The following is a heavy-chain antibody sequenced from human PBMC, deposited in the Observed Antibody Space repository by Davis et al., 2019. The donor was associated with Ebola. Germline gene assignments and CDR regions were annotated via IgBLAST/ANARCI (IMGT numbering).Heavy chain of an antibody. CDR2: IYSGGST. J-gene: IGHJ4*02. CDR1: GFTVSSNY. V-gene: IGHV3-53*01. D-gene: IGHD3-22*01. Sequence: PGGSLRLSCAASGFTVSSNYMSWVRQAPGKGLEWVSVIYSGGSTYYADSVKGRFTISRDNSKNTLYLQMNSLRAEDTAVYYCAKDGYYYDSGGYPDFDYWGQGTLVTVSS. CDR3: AKDGYYYDSGGYPDFDY.